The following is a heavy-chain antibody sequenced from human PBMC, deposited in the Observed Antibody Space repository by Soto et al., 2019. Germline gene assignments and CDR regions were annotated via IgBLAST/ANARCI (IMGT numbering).Heavy chain of an antibody. CDR1: GGSVYIGTYD. V-gene: IGHV4-61*01. CDR3: TRGGDAYKNGH. J-gene: IGHJ4*02. CDR2: IHYSGST. D-gene: IGHD2-21*01. Sequence: PSETTSITCTVPGGSVYIGTYDWSWIRQPPGKGLEWIGFIHYSGSTNYNPSLKSRVTMSVDTSKNQFSLKLTSVNAADTAVYYCTRGGDAYKNGHWGQGTLVT.